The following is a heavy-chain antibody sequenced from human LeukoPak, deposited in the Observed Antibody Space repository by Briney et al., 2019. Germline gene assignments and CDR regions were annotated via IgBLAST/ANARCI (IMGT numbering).Heavy chain of an antibody. CDR2: ISAYNGNT. Sequence: ASVTVSCKASGYTFTSYGISWVRQAPGQGLEWMGWISAYNGNTNYAQKLQGRVTMTTDTSTSTAYMELRSLRSDDTAVYYCATGPYYDILTGYYGLDYWGQGTLVTVSS. V-gene: IGHV1-18*01. J-gene: IGHJ4*02. D-gene: IGHD3-9*01. CDR1: GYTFTSYG. CDR3: ATGPYYDILTGYYGLDY.